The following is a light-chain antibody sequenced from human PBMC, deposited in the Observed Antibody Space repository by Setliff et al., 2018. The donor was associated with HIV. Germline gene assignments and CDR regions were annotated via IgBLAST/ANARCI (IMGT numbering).Light chain of an antibody. CDR1: SSDVGNYNL. Sequence: QSALTQPASVSGSPGQSITIPCTGTSSDVGNYNLVSWYPQHPGTAPKLIIYEVTKRPSGVSNRFSGSKSGNTASLTISGLQAEDESDYYCCSYAGSSTYVFGSGTQVTVL. V-gene: IGLV2-23*02. CDR2: EVT. J-gene: IGLJ1*01. CDR3: CSYAGSSTYV.